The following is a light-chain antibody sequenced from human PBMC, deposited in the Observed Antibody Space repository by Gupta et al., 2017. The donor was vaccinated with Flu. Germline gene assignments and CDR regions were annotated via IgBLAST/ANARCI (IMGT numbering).Light chain of an antibody. Sequence: GERATLSCRASQSVSSYLAWYQQQPGQAPMRLIYDASNRATGIPSRIQSSGPGTDVTLTIKSLDPEASAAYYWHQRTNLCRNTFGQWRRMEI. V-gene: IGKV3-11*01. CDR1: QSVSSY. CDR2: DAS. J-gene: IGKJ5*01. CDR3: HQRTNLCRNT.